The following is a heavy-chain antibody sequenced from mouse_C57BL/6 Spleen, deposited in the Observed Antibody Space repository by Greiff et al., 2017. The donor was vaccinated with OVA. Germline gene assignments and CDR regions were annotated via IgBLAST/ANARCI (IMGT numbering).Heavy chain of an antibody. J-gene: IGHJ1*03. CDR3: ARGMGTGYFYV. CDR2: IYPSDSDT. CDR1: GYTFTSYW. D-gene: IGHD2-3*01. Sequence: QVQLQQPGAELVRPGSSVKLSCKASGYTFTSYWMDWVKQRPGQGLEWIGNIYPSDSDTHYNQKFKDKATLPVAKSAITAYMQLSSLTSEDSAFYYCARGMGTGYFYVWGTGTTVTVSS. V-gene: IGHV1-61*01.